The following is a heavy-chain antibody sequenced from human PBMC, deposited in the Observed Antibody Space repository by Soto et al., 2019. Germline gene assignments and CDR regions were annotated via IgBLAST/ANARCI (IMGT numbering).Heavy chain of an antibody. J-gene: IGHJ3*02. CDR1: GYTFTSYD. CDR3: ARGGIAAAGTRFDAFDI. V-gene: IGHV1-8*01. D-gene: IGHD6-13*01. CDR2: MNPNSGNT. Sequence: ASVKVSCKASGYTFTSYDVNWVRQATGQGLEWMGWMNPNSGNTGYAQKFQGRVTMTRNTSISTAYMELSSLRSEDTVVYYCARGGIAAAGTRFDAFDIWGQGTMVTVSS.